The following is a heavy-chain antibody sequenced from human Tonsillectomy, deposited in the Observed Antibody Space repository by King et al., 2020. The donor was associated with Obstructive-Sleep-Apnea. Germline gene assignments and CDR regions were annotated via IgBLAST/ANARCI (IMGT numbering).Heavy chain of an antibody. V-gene: IGHV3-48*04. CDR3: ARRGYSGYDWADY. D-gene: IGHD5-12*01. J-gene: IGHJ4*02. Sequence: VQLVESGGGLVQPGGSLRLSCAASGFTFRSYSMNWVRQAPGKGLEWGSYISSSSSTIYYADSVKGRFTISRDNAKNSLYLQMNSLRAEDTAVYYCARRGYSGYDWADYWGQGTLVTVSS. CDR2: ISSSSSTI. CDR1: GFTFRSYS.